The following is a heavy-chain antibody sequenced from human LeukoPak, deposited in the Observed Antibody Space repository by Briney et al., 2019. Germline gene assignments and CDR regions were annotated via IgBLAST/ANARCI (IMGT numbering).Heavy chain of an antibody. CDR2: IYYSGST. CDR3: ARDTSAGRYAMDV. CDR1: GGSISSGGYY. Sequence: SETLSLTCTVSGGSISSGGYYWSWIRQHPGKGLEWIGYIYYSGSTYYNPSLKSRVTISVDTSKNQFSLKLSSVTAADTAVYYCARDTSAGRYAMDVWGQGTTVTVSS. J-gene: IGHJ6*02. V-gene: IGHV4-31*03. D-gene: IGHD6-25*01.